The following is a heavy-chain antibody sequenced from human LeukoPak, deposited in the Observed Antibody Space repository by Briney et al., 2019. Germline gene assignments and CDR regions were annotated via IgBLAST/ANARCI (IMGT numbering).Heavy chain of an antibody. V-gene: IGHV1-18*01. Sequence: ASVKVSCKASGYTFTSYGISWVRQAPGQGLEWMRWISAYNGNTNYAQKLQGRVTMTTDTSTSTAYMELRSLRSDDTAVYYCARDQTYYYDSSGYYYMGYFDYWGQGTLVTVSS. CDR1: GYTFTSYG. CDR3: ARDQTYYYDSSGYYYMGYFDY. CDR2: ISAYNGNT. D-gene: IGHD3-22*01. J-gene: IGHJ4*02.